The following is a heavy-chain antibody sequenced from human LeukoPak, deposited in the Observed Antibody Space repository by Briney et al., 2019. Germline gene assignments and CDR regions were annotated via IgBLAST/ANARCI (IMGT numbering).Heavy chain of an antibody. CDR1: GYTFTGYY. V-gene: IGHV1-8*02. Sequence: GASVKVSCKASGYTFTGYYMHWVRQAPGQGLEWMGWMNPNSGNTGYAQKFQGRVTMTRNTSISTAYMELSSLRSEDTAVYYCARARRGGIQTLDYWGQGTLVTVSS. CDR2: MNPNSGNT. CDR3: ARARRGGIQTLDY. J-gene: IGHJ4*02. D-gene: IGHD5-18*01.